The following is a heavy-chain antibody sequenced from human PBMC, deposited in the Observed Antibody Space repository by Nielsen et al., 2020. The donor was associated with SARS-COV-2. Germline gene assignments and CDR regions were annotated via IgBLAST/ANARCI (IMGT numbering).Heavy chain of an antibody. CDR2: IYYSGST. CDR1: GGSISSGGYY. J-gene: IGHJ6*02. CDR3: AGYSSSWYGIPNYYYGMDV. V-gene: IGHV4-31*03. D-gene: IGHD6-13*01. Sequence: SETLSLTCTVSGGSISSGGYYWSWIRQHPGKGLEWIGYIYYSGSTYYNPSLKSRVTISVDTSKNQFSLKLSSVTAADTAVYYCAGYSSSWYGIPNYYYGMDVWGQGTTVTVSS.